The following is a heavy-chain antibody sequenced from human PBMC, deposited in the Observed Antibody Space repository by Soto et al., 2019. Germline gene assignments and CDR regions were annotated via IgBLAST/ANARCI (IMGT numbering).Heavy chain of an antibody. J-gene: IGHJ4*02. Sequence: GGSLRLSCAVSGFTFIRYSMNWVRQAPGKGLQWISFISNSGAMTNYADSVKGRFTISRDNAKNELYLEMNSLRDEDTAVYYCVPDVVVIASYVAYWGQGTLVTVSS. V-gene: IGHV3-48*02. CDR1: GFTFIRYS. CDR3: VPDVVVIASYVAY. D-gene: IGHD2-21*01. CDR2: ISNSGAMT.